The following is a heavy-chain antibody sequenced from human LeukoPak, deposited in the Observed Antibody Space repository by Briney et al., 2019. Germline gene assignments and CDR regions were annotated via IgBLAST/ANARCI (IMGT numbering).Heavy chain of an antibody. CDR1: GVSISGQW. D-gene: IGHD4-23*01. Sequence: GGSLRLSCAASGVSISGQWMNWVRQAPGQGLEWVANIKHDGSEEYYVDSVKGRFTISRDDGRNSVSLQMNSVRAEDTAVYYCAKGGAQRTLRWGMDYWGQGALVTVSS. V-gene: IGHV3-7*01. J-gene: IGHJ4*02. CDR2: IKHDGSEE. CDR3: AKGGAQRTLRWGMDY.